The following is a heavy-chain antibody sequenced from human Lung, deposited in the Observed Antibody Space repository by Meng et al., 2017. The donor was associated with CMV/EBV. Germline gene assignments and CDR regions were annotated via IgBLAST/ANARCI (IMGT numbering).Heavy chain of an antibody. D-gene: IGHD2-15*01. CDR3: ARAEVDCSGGSCYHN. CDR1: GYTFTGYY. Sequence: ASVXVSCKASGYTFTGYYMHWVRQAPGQGLEWMGWINPNSGGTNYAQKFQGRVTMTRDTSISTAYMELSRLRSDDTAVYYCARAEVDCSGGSCYHNWGQGTRVTGAS. V-gene: IGHV1-2*02. J-gene: IGHJ4*02. CDR2: INPNSGGT.